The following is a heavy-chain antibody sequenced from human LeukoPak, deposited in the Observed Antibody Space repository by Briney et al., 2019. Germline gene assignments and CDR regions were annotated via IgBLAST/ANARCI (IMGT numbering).Heavy chain of an antibody. J-gene: IGHJ4*02. D-gene: IGHD5-12*01. CDR3: ARAYNGYDFDY. CDR1: GFTFTRYW. Sequence: RGESLKISCKGSGFTFTRYWIGWVRQMPGKGQEWMAIIYPGDSDTKYSPPFQGQVTISADKSISTAYLQRSSLKASDTAMYYCARAYNGYDFDYWGQGTLVTVSS. CDR2: IYPGDSDT. V-gene: IGHV5-51*01.